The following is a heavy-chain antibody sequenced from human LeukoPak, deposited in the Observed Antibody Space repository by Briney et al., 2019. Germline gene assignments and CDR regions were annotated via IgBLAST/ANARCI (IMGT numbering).Heavy chain of an antibody. CDR2: ISTYNDNT. V-gene: IGHV1-18*01. CDR3: ARQVDTTMALPDY. Sequence: ASVKVTCKTSGYTFTTYGMSWVRQAPGQRLAWMGWISTYNDNTNYAQRFRGRVTMTTDTSTSTVYMDLSSLRSDNTAIYYCARQVDTTMALPDYWGQGTLVTASS. D-gene: IGHD5-18*01. CDR1: GYTFTTYG. J-gene: IGHJ4*02.